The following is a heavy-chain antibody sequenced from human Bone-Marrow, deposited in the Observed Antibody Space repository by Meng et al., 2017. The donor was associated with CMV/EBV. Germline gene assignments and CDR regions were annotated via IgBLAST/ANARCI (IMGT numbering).Heavy chain of an antibody. CDR1: GYTFTSYG. Sequence: ASVKVSCTASGYTFTSYGISWVRQASGQGLEWMGWISAYNGNTNYAQKLQGRVTMTTDTSTSTAYMELRSLRSDDTAVYYCAREGYCSSTSCSFDYWGQGTLVTVSS. CDR3: AREGYCSSTSCSFDY. D-gene: IGHD2-2*01. J-gene: IGHJ4*02. CDR2: ISAYNGNT. V-gene: IGHV1-18*01.